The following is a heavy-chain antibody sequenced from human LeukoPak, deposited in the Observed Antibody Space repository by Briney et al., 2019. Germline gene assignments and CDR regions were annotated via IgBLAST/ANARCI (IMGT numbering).Heavy chain of an antibody. CDR1: GYTFTSYG. V-gene: IGHV1-69*06. J-gene: IGHJ4*02. D-gene: IGHD3-22*01. Sequence: SVKVSCKASGYTFTSYGISWVRQAPGQGLEWMGGIIPIFGTANYAQKFQGRVTITADKSTSTAYMELSSLRSEDTAVYYCALPHYYDSSGYYDGLDYWGQGTLVTVSS. CDR2: IIPIFGTA. CDR3: ALPHYYDSSGYYDGLDY.